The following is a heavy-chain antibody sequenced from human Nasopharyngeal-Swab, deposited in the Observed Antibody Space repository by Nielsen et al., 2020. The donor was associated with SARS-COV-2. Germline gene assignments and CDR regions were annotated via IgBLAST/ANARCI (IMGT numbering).Heavy chain of an antibody. V-gene: IGHV4-34*01. J-gene: IGHJ4*02. CDR1: GGSFSGYY. D-gene: IGHD3-3*01. Sequence: SETLSLTCAVYGGSFSGYYWSWIRQPPGKGLEWIGEINHSGSTNCNPSLKSRVTISVDTSKNQFSLKLSSVTAADTAVYYCAREDYDFWSGYYIYWGQGTLVTVSS. CDR2: INHSGST. CDR3: AREDYDFWSGYYIY.